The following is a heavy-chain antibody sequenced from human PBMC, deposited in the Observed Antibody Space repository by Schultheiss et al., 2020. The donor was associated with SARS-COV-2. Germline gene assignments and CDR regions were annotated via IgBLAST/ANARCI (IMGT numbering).Heavy chain of an antibody. CDR2: IYYSGST. J-gene: IGHJ6*02. Sequence: SETLSLTCAVSGGSISSSNWWSWIRQPPGKGLEWIGYIYYSGSTYYNPSLKSRVTISVDTSKNQFSLKLSSVTAADTAVYYCASGSSSSEVYYYYGMDVWGQGTTVTVSS. D-gene: IGHD6-6*01. CDR3: ASGSSSSEVYYYYGMDV. CDR1: GGSISSSNW. V-gene: IGHV4-30-4*01.